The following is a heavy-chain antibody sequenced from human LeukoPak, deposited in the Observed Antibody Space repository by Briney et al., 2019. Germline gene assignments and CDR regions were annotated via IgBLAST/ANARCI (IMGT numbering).Heavy chain of an antibody. J-gene: IGHJ4*02. CDR3: AKWGFSDRSGANFHS. Sequence: GGSLRLSCEASGFTFSNYAMSWVRQAPGKGLEWVSPVTASARRTYYADSVQGRFTISRDNSNNTLFLQVNSLRADDTAVYHCAKWGFSDRSGANFHSWGQGTLVTVSS. D-gene: IGHD3-22*01. CDR1: GFTFSNYA. CDR2: VTASARRT. V-gene: IGHV3-23*01.